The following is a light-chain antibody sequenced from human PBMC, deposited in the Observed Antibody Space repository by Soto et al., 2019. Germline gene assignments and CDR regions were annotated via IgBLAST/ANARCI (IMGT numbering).Light chain of an antibody. J-gene: IGLJ3*02. V-gene: IGLV1-44*01. Sequence: QSVLTQPPSASGTPGQRVIISCSGSNSNIGTYTVNWYQQLPGTAPKLLIYTDYQRPSGVPDRFSGSRSGTSASLAISGLQSEDEADYYGASWDASLSGGVFGGGTKLTVL. CDR3: ASWDASLSGGV. CDR2: TDY. CDR1: NSNIGTYT.